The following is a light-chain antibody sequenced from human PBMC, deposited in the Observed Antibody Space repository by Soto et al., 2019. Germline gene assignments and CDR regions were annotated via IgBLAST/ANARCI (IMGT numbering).Light chain of an antibody. CDR3: SLYTSTSTWV. J-gene: IGLJ1*01. V-gene: IGLV2-18*01. CDR1: SSDVGSYNR. CDR2: EVS. Sequence: QSALTQPPSVSGSPGQSVTISCTGTSSDVGSYNRVSWYQQPPGTAPKLMIYEVSNRPSGVPDRFSGSKSGNTASLTISRLQAEDEPDYYRSLYTSTSTWVFGTGTKVTVL.